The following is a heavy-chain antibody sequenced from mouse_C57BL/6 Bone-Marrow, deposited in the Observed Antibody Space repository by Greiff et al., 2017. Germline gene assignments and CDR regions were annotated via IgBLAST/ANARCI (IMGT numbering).Heavy chain of an antibody. CDR3: ARLLLRPYYYAMDY. CDR1: GYAFSSYW. V-gene: IGHV1-80*01. CDR2: IYPGDGDT. D-gene: IGHD1-1*01. Sequence: QVQLKQSGAELVKPGASVKISCKASGYAFSSYWMNWVKQRPGKGLEWIGQIYPGDGDTNYNGKFKGKATLTADKSSSTAYMQLSSLTSEDSAVYFCARLLLRPYYYAMDYWGQGTSVTVSS. J-gene: IGHJ4*01.